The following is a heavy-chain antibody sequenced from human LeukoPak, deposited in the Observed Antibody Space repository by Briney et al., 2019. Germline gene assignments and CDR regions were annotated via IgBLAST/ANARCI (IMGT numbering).Heavy chain of an antibody. Sequence: SETLSLTCAVYGGSFSGYYCSWIRQPPGKGLEWIGEINHSGSTNYNPSLKSRVTISVDTSKNQFSLKLSSVTAADTAVYYCARQLYSSGSYYAPMDVWGKGTTVTISS. CDR3: ARQLYSSGSYYAPMDV. CDR1: GGSFSGYY. D-gene: IGHD3-10*01. J-gene: IGHJ6*03. CDR2: INHSGST. V-gene: IGHV4-34*01.